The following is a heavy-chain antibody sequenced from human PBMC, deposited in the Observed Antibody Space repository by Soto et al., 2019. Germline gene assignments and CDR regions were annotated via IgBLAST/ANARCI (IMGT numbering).Heavy chain of an antibody. J-gene: IGHJ4*02. D-gene: IGHD1-26*01. V-gene: IGHV3-48*02. CDR3: ARDGGANYYEIDY. Sequence: EVHLVESGGDLVQPGGSLRLSCAASGFTFSSYSMKWVRQAPGKGLEWVSYVSSTSSAIYYAGSVAGRFTISRDNAKNSLYPQMNSLRDEDTAIYYCARDGGANYYEIDYWGRGTLVTVSS. CDR1: GFTFSSYS. CDR2: VSSTSSAI.